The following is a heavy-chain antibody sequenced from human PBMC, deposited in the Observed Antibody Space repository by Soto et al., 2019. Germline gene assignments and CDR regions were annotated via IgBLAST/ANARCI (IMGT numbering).Heavy chain of an antibody. CDR3: ARGGAMGVDY. CDR2: IDGAAATT. J-gene: IGHJ4*02. V-gene: IGHV3-74*01. Sequence: GGSLRLSCTASGFTFNNKWMHWVRQAPGKGLVWLSRIDGAAATTNYADSVKGRFTISRDNAKNIVFLHVNGLTDEDTAVYYFARGGAMGVDYWGQGTLVTVSS. CDR1: GFTFNNKW. D-gene: IGHD1-26*01.